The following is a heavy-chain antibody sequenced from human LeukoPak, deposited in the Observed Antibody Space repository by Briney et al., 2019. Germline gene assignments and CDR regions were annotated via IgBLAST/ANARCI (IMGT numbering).Heavy chain of an antibody. J-gene: IGHJ3*02. Sequence: GESLKISCKGSGYSFTSYWIGWVRQLPGKGLEWMGIIYPGDSDTRYSPSFQGQVTISADKSISTAYLQWSSLKASDTAMYYCARVGATWDDAFDIWGQGTMVTVSS. V-gene: IGHV5-51*01. CDR2: IYPGDSDT. CDR3: ARVGATWDDAFDI. CDR1: GYSFTSYW. D-gene: IGHD1-26*01.